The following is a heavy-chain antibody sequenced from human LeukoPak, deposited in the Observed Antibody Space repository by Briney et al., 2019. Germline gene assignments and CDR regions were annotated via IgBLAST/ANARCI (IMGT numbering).Heavy chain of an antibody. D-gene: IGHD3-22*01. CDR2: IYSGGST. V-gene: IGHV3-53*01. CDR3: ARDIGYYYDSSGYHGYHY. Sequence: GGSLRLSCAASGFTFSSYAMSWVRQAPGKGLEWVSVIYSGGSTYYADSVKGRFTISRDNSKNTLYLQMNSLRAEDTAVYYCARDIGYYYDSSGYHGYHYWGQGTLVTVSS. CDR1: GFTFSSYA. J-gene: IGHJ4*02.